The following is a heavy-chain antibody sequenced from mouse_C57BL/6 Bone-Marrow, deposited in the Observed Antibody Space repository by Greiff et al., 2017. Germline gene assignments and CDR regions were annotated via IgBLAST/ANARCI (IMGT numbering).Heavy chain of an antibody. CDR2: IYPRSGNT. V-gene: IGHV1-81*01. D-gene: IGHD3-1*01. J-gene: IGHJ2*01. CDR3: ARPRNYYFDY. CDR1: GYTFTSYG. Sequence: QVQLKESGAELARPGASVKLSCKASGYTFTSYGISWVKQRTGQGLEWIGEIYPRSGNTYYNEKFKGKATLTAAKSSSTAYMELRSLTSEDSAVYFWARPRNYYFDYWGQGTTLTVSS.